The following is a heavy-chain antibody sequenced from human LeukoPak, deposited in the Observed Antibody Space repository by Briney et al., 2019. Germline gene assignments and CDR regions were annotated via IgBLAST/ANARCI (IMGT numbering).Heavy chain of an antibody. CDR3: IVFGDSNH. Sequence: PGGSLRLSCAASGFSFSSYAMNWVRQAPGKGLEWVSAISGSGGGTYYADSVKGRFTISRDTSKNTLYLQINSLRVEDTAVYYCIVFGDSNHWGQGTLVTVSS. V-gene: IGHV3-23*01. D-gene: IGHD4-17*01. CDR2: ISGSGGGT. J-gene: IGHJ5*02. CDR1: GFSFSSYA.